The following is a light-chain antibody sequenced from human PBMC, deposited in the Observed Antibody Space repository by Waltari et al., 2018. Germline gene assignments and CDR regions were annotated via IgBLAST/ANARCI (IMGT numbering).Light chain of an antibody. CDR3: CSYAGSYTPWV. J-gene: IGLJ3*02. CDR2: DVN. V-gene: IGLV2-11*01. CDR1: SSDGGGSYY. Sequence: QSALTQPRSVSGSPGQSVTISCTGTSSDGGGSYYVSWYEQHPGQAPKLMIYDVNKRPSGVPDRFSGSKSGNTASLTISGLQTEDEADYYCCSYAGSYTPWVFGGGTKLTVL.